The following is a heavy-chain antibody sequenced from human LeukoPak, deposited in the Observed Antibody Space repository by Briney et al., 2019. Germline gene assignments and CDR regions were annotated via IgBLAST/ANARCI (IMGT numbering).Heavy chain of an antibody. V-gene: IGHV3-21*01. J-gene: IGHJ4*02. CDR1: VFSFSRYS. CDR2: ITSGTNYT. Sequence: GRSLRLSCGASVFSFSRYSMNWVRQAPGKGLEWVSSITSGTNYTYYADSVRGRFSISRDNARNALYLQMNSLRAEDTAVYYCARDSGLLVQGEDFDYWGKGTLVTVSS. CDR3: ARDSGLLVQGEDFDY. D-gene: IGHD2-8*02.